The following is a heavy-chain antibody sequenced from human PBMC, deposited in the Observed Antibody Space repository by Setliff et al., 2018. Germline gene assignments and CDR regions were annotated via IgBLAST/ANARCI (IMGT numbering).Heavy chain of an antibody. CDR1: GASISSGTYY. CDR3: ARASVVHAIAVGY. J-gene: IGHJ4*02. Sequence: PSETLSLTCTVSGASISSGTYYWAWIRQPPGKGLEWIGSIFYNGMAYYNPSLKSRVTMSVDTSKNQFSLNLTSVTAADTAVYYCARASVVHAIAVGYWGQGTLVTVSS. D-gene: IGHD2-15*01. CDR2: IFYNGMA. V-gene: IGHV4-39*01.